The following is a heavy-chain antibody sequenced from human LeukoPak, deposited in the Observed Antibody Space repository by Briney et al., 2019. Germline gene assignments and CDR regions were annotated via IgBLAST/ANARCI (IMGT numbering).Heavy chain of an antibody. CDR2: INHSGST. CDR3: ARADSSSWRL. V-gene: IGHV4-34*01. J-gene: IGHJ4*02. CDR1: GGSFSGYY. Sequence: SETLSLTCAVYGGSFSGYYWSWIRQPPGKGLEWIGEINHSGSTNYNPSLKSRVTISVDTSKNQFSLKLSSVTAADTAVYYCARADSSSWRLWGQGTLVSVSS. D-gene: IGHD6-13*01.